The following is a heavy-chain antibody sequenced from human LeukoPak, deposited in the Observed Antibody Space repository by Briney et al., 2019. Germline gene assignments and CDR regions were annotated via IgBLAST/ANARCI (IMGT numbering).Heavy chain of an antibody. D-gene: IGHD6-13*01. CDR2: IYHSGST. CDR3: ARGGAMYSNRWYWFDP. CDR1: GGSISSSNW. J-gene: IGHJ5*02. V-gene: IGHV4-4*02. Sequence: PSETLSLTCTVSGGSISSSNWWSWVRQPPGKGLEWIGEIYHSGSTNYNPSLKSRVTISVDKSKNQFSLQLSSVTAADTAVYYCARGGAMYSNRWYWFDPWGQGTLVTVSS.